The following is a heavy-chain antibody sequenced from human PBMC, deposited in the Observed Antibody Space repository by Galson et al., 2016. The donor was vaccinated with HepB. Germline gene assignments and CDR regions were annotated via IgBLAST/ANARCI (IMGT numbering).Heavy chain of an antibody. Sequence: SLRLSCAASGFTVSSNYMSWVRQAPGKGLEWVSVIYSGGTTYYADSVKGRFTISRDNSKNTLFLQMNTLRPEGTAVYYCARGVYGDHGWFDYWGQGTLVTVSS. V-gene: IGHV3-66*02. CDR3: ARGVYGDHGWFDY. D-gene: IGHD4-17*01. J-gene: IGHJ4*02. CDR1: GFTVSSNY. CDR2: IYSGGTT.